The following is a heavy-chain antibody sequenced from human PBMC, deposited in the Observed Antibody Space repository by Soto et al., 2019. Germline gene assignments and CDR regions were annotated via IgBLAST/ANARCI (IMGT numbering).Heavy chain of an antibody. Sequence: PGGSLRLSCAASGFTFSSYDMNWVRQAPGMGLEWVSYISGGSSRIFYADSVKGRFTISRDNAKNSLYLQMNSLRDEDTGVYYCARVIYGGWSTIKDYYYYAMDVWGQGTTVTVSS. D-gene: IGHD5-12*01. J-gene: IGHJ6*02. CDR1: GFTFSSYD. CDR3: ARVIYGGWSTIKDYYYYAMDV. CDR2: ISGGSSRI. V-gene: IGHV3-48*02.